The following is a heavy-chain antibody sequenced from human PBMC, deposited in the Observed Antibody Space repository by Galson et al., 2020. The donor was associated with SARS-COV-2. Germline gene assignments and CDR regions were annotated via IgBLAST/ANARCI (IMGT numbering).Heavy chain of an antibody. V-gene: IGHV3-30*01. CDR1: GFTFTLHP. D-gene: IGHD2-8*01. Sequence: GESLKISCAASGFTFTLHPMHWVRQAPGKGLEWVSVISYDGKNEYYADAVKGRFSISRDNSKNTLYLQMNSLRAEDTAVYYCARDMLGEKLEPDFWGQGTRVIVSS. CDR3: ARDMLGEKLEPDF. J-gene: IGHJ4*02. CDR2: ISYDGKNE.